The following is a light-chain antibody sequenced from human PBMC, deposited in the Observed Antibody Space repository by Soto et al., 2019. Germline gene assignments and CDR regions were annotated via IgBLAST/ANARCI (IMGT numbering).Light chain of an antibody. V-gene: IGKV1-33*01. CDR1: QNINNY. CDR3: QQYENIPT. CDR2: DAS. J-gene: IGKJ5*01. Sequence: IQMTQSPSCLSASVVDRVTITCQASQNINNYLNWYQQKPGRAPKLLIYDASNLEAGVPSRFRGSGSGTDFTFTISRLQPEDIATYYCQQYENIPTFGQGTRLEIK.